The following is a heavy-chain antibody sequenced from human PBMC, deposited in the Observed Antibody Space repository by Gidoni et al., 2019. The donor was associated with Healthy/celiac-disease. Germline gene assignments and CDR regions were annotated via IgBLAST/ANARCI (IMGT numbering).Heavy chain of an antibody. CDR3: ARGTDLHSSGYAFPHYFDY. D-gene: IGHD3-22*01. CDR1: GCTFSSYA. CDR2: ISSNGGST. V-gene: IGHV3-64*01. J-gene: IGHJ4*02. Sequence: EVQLVESGGGLVQPGGSLRLSCAASGCTFSSYAMPWVRQAPGQGLEYVSAISSNGGSTYYANSVKGRFTISSDNSKNTLYLQMGSLRAEDMAVYSCARGTDLHSSGYAFPHYFDYWGQGTLVTVSS.